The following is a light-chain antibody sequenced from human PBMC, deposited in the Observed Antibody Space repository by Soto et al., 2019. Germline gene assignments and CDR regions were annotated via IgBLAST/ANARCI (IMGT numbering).Light chain of an antibody. J-gene: IGLJ1*01. V-gene: IGLV2-14*01. CDR2: DVS. CDR1: SSDVGGYNY. CDR3: SSYPSSITHYV. Sequence: QSALTQPASVSGSPGQSITISCTGTSSDVGGYNYVSWYQQHLGKAPKLMIYDVSNRPSGVSNRFSGSKSGNTASLTISGLQAEDEADYYCSSYPSSITHYVFGTGTKVTVL.